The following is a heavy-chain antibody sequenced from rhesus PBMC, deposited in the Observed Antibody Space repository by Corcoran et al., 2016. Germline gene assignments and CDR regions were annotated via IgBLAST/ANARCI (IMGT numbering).Heavy chain of an antibody. V-gene: IGHV4-165*01. CDR2: ISGSSGST. Sequence: QVQLQESGPGLVKPSETLSLTCAVSGDSFSGYYWGWIRQPPGKGLEWIGSISGSSGSTYYNPSLKSRVTISTDTSKNQFSLKLNSVTAADTAVYFCARPRSYGNYLDYWGQGVLVTVSS. CDR1: GDSFSGYY. CDR3: ARPRSYGNYLDY. D-gene: IGHD3-9*01. J-gene: IGHJ4*01.